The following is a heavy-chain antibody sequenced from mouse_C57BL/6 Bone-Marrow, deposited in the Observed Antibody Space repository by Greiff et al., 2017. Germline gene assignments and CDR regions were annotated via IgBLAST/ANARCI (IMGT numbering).Heavy chain of an antibody. CDR1: GFTFSDYG. V-gene: IGHV5-17*01. CDR3: ARRWLLRGYAMDY. Sequence: DVKLVESGGGLVKPGGSLKLSCAASGFTFSDYGMHWVRQAPEKGLEWDAYISSGSSTIYYADTVKGRFTISRDNAKNTLFLQMTSLRSEDTAMYYCARRWLLRGYAMDYWGQGTSVTVSS. CDR2: ISSGSSTI. D-gene: IGHD2-3*01. J-gene: IGHJ4*01.